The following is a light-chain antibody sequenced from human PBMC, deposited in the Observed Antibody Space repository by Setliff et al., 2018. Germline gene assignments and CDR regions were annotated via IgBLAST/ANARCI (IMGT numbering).Light chain of an antibody. CDR2: SNN. Sequence: QSVLTQPPSASGTPGQRVTISCSGSSSNIGSNSIYWYQQLPGTAPKLLIYSNNQRPSGVPDRFSGSKSGTSASLAISGLRSEDEADYYCASWDVSLNGRVFGGGTKGTVL. CDR3: ASWDVSLNGRV. J-gene: IGLJ3*02. CDR1: SSNIGSNS. V-gene: IGLV1-47*01.